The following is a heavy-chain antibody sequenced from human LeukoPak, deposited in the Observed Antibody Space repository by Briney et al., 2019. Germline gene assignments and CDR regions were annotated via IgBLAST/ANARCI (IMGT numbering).Heavy chain of an antibody. Sequence: GGSLRLSCAASGFSFTTYWMSWVRQAPGKGLEWVANINQDGTEKYYVDSVKGRFTISRDNAKNSLDLQMNSLRVEDTGIYYCVKVAKYYYGSETYYFFEHWGQGTPVTASS. CDR3: VKVAKYYYGSETYYFFEH. J-gene: IGHJ4*02. D-gene: IGHD3-10*01. CDR2: INQDGTEK. CDR1: GFSFTTYW. V-gene: IGHV3-7*01.